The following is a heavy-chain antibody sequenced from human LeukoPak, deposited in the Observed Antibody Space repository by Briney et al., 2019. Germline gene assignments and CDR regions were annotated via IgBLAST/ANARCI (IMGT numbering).Heavy chain of an antibody. CDR3: ARGPPTRYSSGWYGNDY. CDR1: GYTFTSYD. D-gene: IGHD6-19*01. Sequence: GASVKVSCKASGYTFTSYDINWVRQATGQGLEWMRWMNPNSGNTGYAQKFQGRVTMTRNTSISTAYMELSSLRSEDTAVYYCARGPPTRYSSGWYGNDYWGQGTLVTVSS. CDR2: MNPNSGNT. J-gene: IGHJ4*02. V-gene: IGHV1-8*01.